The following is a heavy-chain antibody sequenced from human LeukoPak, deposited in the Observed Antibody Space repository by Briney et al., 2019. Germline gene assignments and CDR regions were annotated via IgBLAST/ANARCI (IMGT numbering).Heavy chain of an antibody. V-gene: IGHV3-74*01. Sequence: GGSLRLSCAASGSTFSSYWMHWVRQAPGKGLVWVSRINSDVSSTSYADSVKGRFTISRDNAKNTLYLQMNSLRAEDTAVYYCARDPRGYSGYDQRALDYWGQGTLVTVSS. D-gene: IGHD5-12*01. CDR2: INSDVSST. J-gene: IGHJ4*02. CDR3: ARDPRGYSGYDQRALDY. CDR1: GSTFSSYW.